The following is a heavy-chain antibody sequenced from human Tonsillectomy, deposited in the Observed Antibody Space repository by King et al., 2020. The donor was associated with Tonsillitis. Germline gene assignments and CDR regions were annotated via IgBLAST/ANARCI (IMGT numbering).Heavy chain of an antibody. CDR1: GFTFSGYG. CDR3: LIWGYNVGRGN. V-gene: IGHV3-30*02. CDR2: IRYDGNDK. Sequence: VQLVESGGGVVQPGGSLILSCAASGFTFSGYGMNWVRQAPGKGLEWVGFIRYDGNDKYYAGTVKGRFTISRDNSKKTLYQQMNSLRPEDTAVYYCLIWGYNVGRGNWGQGTLVTVSS. D-gene: IGHD3-16*01. J-gene: IGHJ4*02.